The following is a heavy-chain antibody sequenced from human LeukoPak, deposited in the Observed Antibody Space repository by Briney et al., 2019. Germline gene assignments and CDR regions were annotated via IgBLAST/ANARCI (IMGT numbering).Heavy chain of an antibody. J-gene: IGHJ4*02. CDR1: GGSISSGSYY. V-gene: IGHV4-61*02. D-gene: IGHD3-3*01. CDR3: AREGVAYYDFWSGYHYYFDY. Sequence: SQTLSLTCTVSGGSISSGSYYWSWIRQPAGKGLEWIGRIYTSGSTNYNPSLKSRVTISVDTSKNQFSLRLSSVTAADTAVYYCAREGVAYYDFWSGYHYYFDYWGQGTLVTVSS. CDR2: IYTSGST.